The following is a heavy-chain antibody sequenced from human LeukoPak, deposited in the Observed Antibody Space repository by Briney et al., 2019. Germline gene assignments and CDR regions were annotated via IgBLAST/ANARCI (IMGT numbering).Heavy chain of an antibody. V-gene: IGHV4-34*01. D-gene: IGHD3-22*01. J-gene: IGHJ4*02. CDR2: IYHSGNT. CDR3: ARMGTYYDSSGYYEFDY. Sequence: PSETLSPTCAVYGGSFSGYYWGWIRQPPGKGLEWIASIYHSGNTNYNPSLKSRVTISVDTSKNQLSLKLSSVTAADTAVYYCARMGTYYDSSGYYEFDYWGQGTLVTVSS. CDR1: GGSFSGYY.